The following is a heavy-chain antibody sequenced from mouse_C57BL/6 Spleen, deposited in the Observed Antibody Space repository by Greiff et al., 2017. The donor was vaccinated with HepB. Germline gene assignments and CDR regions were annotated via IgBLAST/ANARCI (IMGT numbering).Heavy chain of an antibody. V-gene: IGHV1-50*01. CDR3: AGREIYYEYFWYFDD. J-gene: IGHJ1*03. CDR1: GYTFTSYW. D-gene: IGHD2-4*01. Sequence: QVHVKQSGAELVKPGASVKLSCKASGYTFTSYWMQWVKQRPGQGLEWIGEIDPSDSYTNYNQKFKGKATLTVDTSSSTAYMQLSSLTSEDSAVYYWAGREIYYEYFWYFDDWGTGTTVTVSS. CDR2: IDPSDSYT.